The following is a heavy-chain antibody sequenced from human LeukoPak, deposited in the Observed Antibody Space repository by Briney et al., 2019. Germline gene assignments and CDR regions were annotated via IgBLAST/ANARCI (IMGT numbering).Heavy chain of an antibody. Sequence: ASVKVSCKASGYTFTSYYMHWVRQAPGQGLEWMGIINPSGGSTSYAQKFQDRVTMTRDMSTSTVYMELSSLRSEDTAVYYCARGRYFDWLLSSAFDYWGQGTLVTVSS. V-gene: IGHV1-46*01. CDR3: ARGRYFDWLLSSAFDY. D-gene: IGHD3-9*01. CDR2: INPSGGST. CDR1: GYTFTSYY. J-gene: IGHJ4*02.